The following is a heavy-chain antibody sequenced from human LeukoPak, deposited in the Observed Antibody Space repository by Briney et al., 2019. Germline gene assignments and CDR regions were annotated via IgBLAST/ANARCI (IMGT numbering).Heavy chain of an antibody. CDR1: GYTFTNYY. CDR3: ARDGSSSWSYYYYYMDV. Sequence: ASVKVSCKASGYTFTNYYIHWVRQAHGQGLEWMGLINPNSGGTNYAQKFQGRVTMTRDTSISTAYMELSRLRSDDTAVYYCARDGSSSWSYYYYYMDVWGKGTTVTVSS. D-gene: IGHD6-13*01. J-gene: IGHJ6*03. V-gene: IGHV1-2*02. CDR2: INPNSGGT.